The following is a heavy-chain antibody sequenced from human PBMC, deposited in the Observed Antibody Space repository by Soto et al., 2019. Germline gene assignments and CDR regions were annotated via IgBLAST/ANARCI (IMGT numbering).Heavy chain of an antibody. CDR2: ISYDGSNK. Sequence: GGSLRLSCAASGFTFSSYGMHWVRQAPGKGLEWVAVISYDGSNKYYADSVKGRFTISRDNSKNTLYLQMNSLRAEDTAVYYCANALTYYYDSSGYYTGSPDYWGQGTLVTVSS. D-gene: IGHD3-22*01. CDR1: GFTFSSYG. CDR3: ANALTYYYDSSGYYTGSPDY. V-gene: IGHV3-30*18. J-gene: IGHJ4*02.